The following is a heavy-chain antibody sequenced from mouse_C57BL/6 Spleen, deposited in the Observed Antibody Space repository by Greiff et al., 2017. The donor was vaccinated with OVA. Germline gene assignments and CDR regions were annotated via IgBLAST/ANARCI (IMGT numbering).Heavy chain of an antibody. CDR3: ARDGYDWYFDV. CDR1: GFTFSDYY. D-gene: IGHD2-2*01. CDR2: INYDGSST. V-gene: IGHV5-16*01. Sequence: EVKLVESEGGLVQPGSSMKLSCTASGFTFSDYYMAWVRQVPEKGLEWVANINYDGSSTYYLDSLKSRFIISRDNAKNILYLQMSSLKSEDTATYYCARDGYDWYFDVWGTGTTVTVSS. J-gene: IGHJ1*03.